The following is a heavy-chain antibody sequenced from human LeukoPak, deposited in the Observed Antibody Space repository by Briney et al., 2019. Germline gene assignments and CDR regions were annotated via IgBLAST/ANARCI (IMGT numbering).Heavy chain of an antibody. Sequence: PSETLSLTCTVSGGSISSGGYYWSWIRQHPGKGLEWIGYIYYSGSTYYNPSLKSRVTISVDTSKNQFSLKLSSVTAADTAVYYCARDRKSGNWFDPWGQGTLVTVPS. J-gene: IGHJ5*02. CDR1: GGSISSGGYY. V-gene: IGHV4-31*03. CDR3: ARDRKSGNWFDP. CDR2: IYYSGST. D-gene: IGHD1-14*01.